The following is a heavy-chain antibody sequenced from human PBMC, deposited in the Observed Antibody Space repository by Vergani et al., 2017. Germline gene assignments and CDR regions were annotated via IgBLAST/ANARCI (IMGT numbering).Heavy chain of an antibody. CDR2: ISGSGGST. CDR3: AREGDDYFGKFDY. Sequence: EVQLLESGGGLVQPGGSLRLSCAASGFTFSSYAMSWVRQAPGKGLEWVSAISGSGGSTYYADSVKGRFTISRDNAKNTLYLQMNSLRAEDTAVYYCAREGDDYFGKFDYWGQGTLVTVSS. CDR1: GFTFSSYA. J-gene: IGHJ4*02. V-gene: IGHV3-23*01. D-gene: IGHD2/OR15-2a*01.